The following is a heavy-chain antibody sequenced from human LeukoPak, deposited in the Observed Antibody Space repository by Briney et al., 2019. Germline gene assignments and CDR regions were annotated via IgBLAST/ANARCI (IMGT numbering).Heavy chain of an antibody. CDR1: GGSISSGGYS. V-gene: IGHV4-30-2*01. J-gene: IGHJ4*02. D-gene: IGHD3-16*01. CDR2: IYHSGST. CDR3: ARGAGGPTFHY. Sequence: SQTLSLTCAVSGGSISSGGYSWSWIRQPPGKGLEWIGYIYHSGSTYYNPSLKSRVTISVDRSKNQFSLKLSSVTAADTAVYYCARGAGGPTFHYWGQGTLVTVSS.